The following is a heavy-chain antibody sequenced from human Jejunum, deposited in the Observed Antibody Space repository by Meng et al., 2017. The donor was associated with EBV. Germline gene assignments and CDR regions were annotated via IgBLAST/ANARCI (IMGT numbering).Heavy chain of an antibody. CDR3: ARVAFSYTTRSLDS. CDR1: RGSFSGYY. D-gene: IGHD3-16*02. CDR2: INHSGST. V-gene: IGHV4-34*02. J-gene: IGHJ4*02. Sequence: QVQLQQWGAGLLNPSETLSLTCAVYRGSFSGYYWSWIRQHPGKGLEWIGEINHSGSTNYNPSLRSRVTISVETSKNQFSLRLNSVTAADTAVYYCARVAFSYTTRSLDSWGQGTLVTVSS.